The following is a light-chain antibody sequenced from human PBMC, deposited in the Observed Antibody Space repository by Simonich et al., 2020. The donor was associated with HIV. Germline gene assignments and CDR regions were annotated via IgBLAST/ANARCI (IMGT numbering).Light chain of an antibody. CDR1: SSDVGGYNF. Sequence: QSALTQPASVSGSPGQSITISCTGTSSDVGGYNFFSWYQQHPGKAPKLRIYDVSKWPSGVSLRFSGSKSGNTASLSISGLQAEDEADYYCASYTSSTTWVFGGGTKLTVL. V-gene: IGLV2-14*03. J-gene: IGLJ3*02. CDR2: DVS. CDR3: ASYTSSTTWV.